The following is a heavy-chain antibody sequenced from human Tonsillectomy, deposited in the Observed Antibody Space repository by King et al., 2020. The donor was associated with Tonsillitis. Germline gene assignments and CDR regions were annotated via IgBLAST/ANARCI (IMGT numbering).Heavy chain of an antibody. Sequence: VQLQESGPGLVKPSETLSLTCNVSGGSISNYYWSWIRQPAGKGLEWIGRIYTSGTTNYNPSLSSRATMSLDTSKNQFSLRLSSVTAADTAVYFCARDFVFGVLLDAFDIWGRGTMITVSS. J-gene: IGHJ3*02. V-gene: IGHV4-4*07. CDR1: GGSISNYY. CDR3: ARDFVFGVLLDAFDI. D-gene: IGHD2-15*01. CDR2: IYTSGTT.